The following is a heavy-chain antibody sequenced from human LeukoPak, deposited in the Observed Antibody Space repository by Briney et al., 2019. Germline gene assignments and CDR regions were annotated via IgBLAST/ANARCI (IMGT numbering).Heavy chain of an antibody. Sequence: ASVKVSCKASGGTFSSYAISWVRQAPGQGLEWMGRIIPILGIANYAQKFQGRVTITADKSTSTAYMELSSLRSEDTAVYYCARARIAAAGTVPKHPFDYWGQGTLVTVSS. CDR2: IIPILGIA. CDR1: GGTFSSYA. V-gene: IGHV1-69*04. D-gene: IGHD6-13*01. J-gene: IGHJ4*02. CDR3: ARARIAAAGTVPKHPFDY.